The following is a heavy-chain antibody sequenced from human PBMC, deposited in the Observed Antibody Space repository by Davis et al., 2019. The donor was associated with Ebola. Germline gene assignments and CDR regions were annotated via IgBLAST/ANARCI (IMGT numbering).Heavy chain of an antibody. J-gene: IGHJ4*02. Sequence: SETLSLTCTVSGGSISSGGYYWSWIRQHPGKGLEWIGYIYYSGSTYYNPSLKSRVTISVDTSKNQFSLKLSSVTAADTAVYYCARRSLIAVGRGSWDYWGQGTLVTVSS. V-gene: IGHV4-31*03. CDR3: ARRSLIAVGRGSWDY. CDR2: IYYSGST. D-gene: IGHD6-19*01. CDR1: GGSISSGGYY.